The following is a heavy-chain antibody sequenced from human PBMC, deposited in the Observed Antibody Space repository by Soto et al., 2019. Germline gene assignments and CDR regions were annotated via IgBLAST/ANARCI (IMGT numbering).Heavy chain of an antibody. V-gene: IGHV3-23*01. D-gene: IGHD1-26*01. CDR2: ISGSGGST. J-gene: IGHJ4*02. Sequence: EVQLLESGGGLVQPGGSLRLSCAASGFTFSSYAMSWVRQAPGKGLEWVSAISGSGGSTYYADSVKGRFTISRDNSKNTLYRQMNGGMAEDAAVYYLAKGEVSGGDRRLDSGGQGTLVSVPS. CDR1: GFTFSSYA. CDR3: AKGEVSGGDRRLDS.